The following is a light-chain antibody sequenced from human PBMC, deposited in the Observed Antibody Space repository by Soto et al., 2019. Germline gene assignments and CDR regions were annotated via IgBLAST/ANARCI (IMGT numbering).Light chain of an antibody. J-gene: IGLJ3*02. CDR3: ATWDDSPNAWV. CDR1: SSNIGSNT. Sequence: QAVVTQPPSASGTPGQRVTISCSGSSSNIGSNTVNWYQRLPGTAPKLLIFSNSQRPSGVPDRFSGSKSDTSASLAISGLQSEDEADYYCATWDDSPNAWVFGGGTQLTVL. V-gene: IGLV1-44*01. CDR2: SNS.